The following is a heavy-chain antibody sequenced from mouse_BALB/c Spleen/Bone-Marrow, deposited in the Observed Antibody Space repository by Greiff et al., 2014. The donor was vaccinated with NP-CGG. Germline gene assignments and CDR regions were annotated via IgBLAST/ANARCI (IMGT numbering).Heavy chain of an antibody. CDR2: SRNRAKYYTT. J-gene: IGHJ3*01. CDR3: ARDVGYGNYFVY. D-gene: IGHD2-10*02. Sequence: EVKLMESGGGLVQPGDYLRLSCATSGFTFSDFYMEWVRQPPGKRLEWIATSRNRAKYYTTEYSASVKGRFIVSRDTSQSVLYLQMNALRAEDTAIYYCARDVGYGNYFVYWGQGTLVTVSA. V-gene: IGHV7-1*02. CDR1: GFTFSDFY.